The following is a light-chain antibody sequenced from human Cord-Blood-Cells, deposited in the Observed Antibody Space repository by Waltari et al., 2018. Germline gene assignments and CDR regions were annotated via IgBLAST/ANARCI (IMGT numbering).Light chain of an antibody. J-gene: IGKJ4*01. CDR2: AAS. CDR1: QGISSY. V-gene: IGKV1-9*01. CDR3: QQLNSYPLT. Sequence: IQFTQSPSSLSASVGDRVTITCRASQGISSYLAWYQQKPGKAPKLLIYAASTLQSGVPSRFSGSGSGTDFTLTISSLQPEDFATYYCQQLNSYPLTLGGGTKVEIK.